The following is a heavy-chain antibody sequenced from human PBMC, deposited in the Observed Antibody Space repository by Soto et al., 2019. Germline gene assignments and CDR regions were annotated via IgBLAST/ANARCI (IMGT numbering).Heavy chain of an antibody. CDR1: GFTFSSYW. CDR2: IQQGGSEK. J-gene: IGHJ4*02. CDR3: ARIRAGDSSGWYYFDS. D-gene: IGHD6-19*01. Sequence: EVQLVESGGGLVQPGGSLRLSCAASGFTFSSYWMSWVRQAPGKGLEWVANIQQGGSEKYYVDSVKGRFTISRDNATNSLYLQMNSLRPEDTAVYYCARIRAGDSSGWYYFDSWGQGTLVTVSS. V-gene: IGHV3-7*01.